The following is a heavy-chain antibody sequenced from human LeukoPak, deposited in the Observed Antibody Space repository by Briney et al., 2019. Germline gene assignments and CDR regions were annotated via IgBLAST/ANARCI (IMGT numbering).Heavy chain of an antibody. D-gene: IGHD3-3*01. CDR1: GGSFSGYY. CDR2: INHSGST. CDR3: ARDRHFFGVVYNWFDP. Sequence: SETLSLTCAVYGGSFSGYYWGWIRQPPGKGLEWIGEINHSGSTNYNPSLKSRVTISVDTSKNQFSLKLSSVTAADTAVYYCARDRHFFGVVYNWFDPWGQGTLVTVSS. V-gene: IGHV4-34*01. J-gene: IGHJ5*02.